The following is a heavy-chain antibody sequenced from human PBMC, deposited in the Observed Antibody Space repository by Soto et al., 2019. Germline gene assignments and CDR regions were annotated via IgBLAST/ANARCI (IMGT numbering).Heavy chain of an antibody. CDR3: TRDIGGTGAY. CDR2: IDEYGSTI. CDR1: GFTFSSYW. D-gene: IGHD3-10*01. J-gene: IGHJ4*02. V-gene: IGHV3-74*01. Sequence: EVQLVESGGGLVQPGGSLRLSCAASGFTFSSYWMHWVRQVPGKGLLWVSRIDEYGSTINYADSVKGRFTISRDNARNTLYLEMNSLRAEDMALYYCTRDIGGTGAYWGPGTLVTVSS.